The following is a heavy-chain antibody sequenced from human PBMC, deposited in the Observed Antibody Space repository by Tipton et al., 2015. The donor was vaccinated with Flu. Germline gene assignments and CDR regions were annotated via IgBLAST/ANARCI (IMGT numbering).Heavy chain of an antibody. J-gene: IGHJ4*02. CDR3: AKVYCDSTNCYAGRLQFDY. Sequence: WGWIRQPPGKGLEWIGGIHHSGTTYYNPSLKSRVTMSVDTSKNQFSLKLSSVTAADTAVYYCAKVYCDSTNCYAGRLQFDYWGQGTLVTVSS. D-gene: IGHD2-2*01. V-gene: IGHV4-38-2*02. CDR2: IHHSGTT.